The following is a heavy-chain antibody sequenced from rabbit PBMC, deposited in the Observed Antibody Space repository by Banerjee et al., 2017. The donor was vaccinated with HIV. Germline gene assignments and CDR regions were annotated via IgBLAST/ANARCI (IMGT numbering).Heavy chain of an antibody. V-gene: IGHV1S40*01. CDR2: IYAGSSGST. CDR3: AREYANNREGFNL. CDR1: GFDFSSYY. Sequence: QSLEESGGDLVKPGASLTLTCTASGFDFSSYYMCWVRQAPGKGLEWIACIYAGSSGSTYYASWAKGRFTISKTSSTTVTLQMTSLTAADTATYFCAREYANNREGFNLWGQGTLVTVS. J-gene: IGHJ4*01. D-gene: IGHD6-1*01.